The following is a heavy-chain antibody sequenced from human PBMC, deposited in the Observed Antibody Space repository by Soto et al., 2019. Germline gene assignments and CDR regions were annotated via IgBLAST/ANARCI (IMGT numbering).Heavy chain of an antibody. CDR2: INHSGST. J-gene: IGHJ6*03. V-gene: IGHV4-34*01. D-gene: IGHD2-2*02. CDR3: ARGVYTPRYYYYMDV. Sequence: SETLSLTCAVYGGSFSGYYWSWIRQPPGKGLEWIGEINHSGSTNYNPSLKSRVTISVDTSKNQFSLKLSSVTAADTAVYYCARGVYTPRYYYYMDVWGKGTTVTVSS. CDR1: GGSFSGYY.